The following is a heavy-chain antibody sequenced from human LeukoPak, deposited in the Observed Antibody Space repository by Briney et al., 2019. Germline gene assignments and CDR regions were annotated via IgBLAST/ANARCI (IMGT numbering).Heavy chain of an antibody. V-gene: IGHV3-30-3*01. Sequence: PGGSLRLSCAASGFTFSSNAIHWVRQAPGKGLEWVAEISYDGGNTYYADSVKGRFTISRDNSKNTLYLQMNSLRAEDTAVYYCARVSVWEARVPSSFDYWGQGTLVTVSS. CDR2: ISYDGGNT. CDR1: GFTFSSNA. J-gene: IGHJ4*02. D-gene: IGHD3-16*01. CDR3: ARVSVWEARVPSSFDY.